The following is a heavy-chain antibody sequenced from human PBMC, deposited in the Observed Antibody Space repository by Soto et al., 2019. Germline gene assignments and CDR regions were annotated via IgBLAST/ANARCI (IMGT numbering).Heavy chain of an antibody. Sequence: QVQLVQSGTEVKKPGASVKVSCKASGFTFTSYYMHWVRQAPGQGLEWMGIINPSGGTTTYAQNFQDSVTMTRDTYTSTVYMELSSLRSEDTAVYFCAMRSTEGAYYYMDVWGKGTTVTVSS. J-gene: IGHJ6*03. CDR2: INPSGGTT. CDR3: AMRSTEGAYYYMDV. V-gene: IGHV1-46*03. D-gene: IGHD2-2*01. CDR1: GFTFTSYY.